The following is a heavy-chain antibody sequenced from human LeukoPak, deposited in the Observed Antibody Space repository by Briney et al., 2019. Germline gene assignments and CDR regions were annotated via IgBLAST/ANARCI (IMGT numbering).Heavy chain of an antibody. J-gene: IGHJ6*03. D-gene: IGHD3/OR15-3a*01. CDR1: GFTFSTYA. CDR2: ISKSSDYI. V-gene: IGHV3-21*01. CDR3: ARHLEKDFWTGIYKDYYYYYMDV. Sequence: GGSLRLSCAASGFTFSTYAMNWVRQAPGKGLEWVSSISKSSDYIKYADSVRGRFTISRDNAKNSLYLQMNSLRAEDTAVYYCARHLEKDFWTGIYKDYYYYYMDVWGKGTTVTVSS.